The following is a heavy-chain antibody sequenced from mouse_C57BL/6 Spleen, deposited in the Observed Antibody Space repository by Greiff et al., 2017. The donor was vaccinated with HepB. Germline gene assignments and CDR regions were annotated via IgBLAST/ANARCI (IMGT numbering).Heavy chain of an antibody. CDR3: ARRYYGSSYGYFDV. D-gene: IGHD1-1*01. CDR2: INPYNGGT. CDR1: GYTFTDYY. Sequence: EVQLQQSGPVLVKPGASVKMSCKASGYTFTDYYMNWVKQSHGKSLEWIGVINPYNGGTSYNQKFKGKATLTVDKSSSTAYMELNSLTSEDSAVYYYARRYYGSSYGYFDVWGTGTTVTVSS. J-gene: IGHJ1*03. V-gene: IGHV1-19*01.